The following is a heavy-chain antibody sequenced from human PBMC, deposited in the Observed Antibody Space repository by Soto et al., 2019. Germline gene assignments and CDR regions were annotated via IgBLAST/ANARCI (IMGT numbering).Heavy chain of an antibody. D-gene: IGHD6-25*01. Sequence: GGSLRLSCAASGFTFSNYAMSWVRQAPGKGLEWVSAISGSGGITYHADSVKGRFIISRDNSKNTLYLQMNSLRAEDTAIYYCAVGYTSGSGTSDYWGQGTLVTVSS. CDR3: AVGYTSGSGTSDY. J-gene: IGHJ4*02. CDR1: GFTFSNYA. V-gene: IGHV3-23*01. CDR2: ISGSGGIT.